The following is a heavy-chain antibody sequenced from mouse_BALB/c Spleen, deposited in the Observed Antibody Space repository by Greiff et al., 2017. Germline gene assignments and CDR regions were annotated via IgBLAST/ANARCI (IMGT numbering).Heavy chain of an antibody. CDR3: ARDRYDGY. CDR1: GYTFTSYW. CDR2: INPSTGYT. J-gene: IGHJ2*01. D-gene: IGHD2-14*01. Sequence: QVQLQQSGAELAKPGASVKMSCEASGYTFTSYWMHWVKQRPGQGLEWIGYINPSTGYTEYNQKFKDKATLTADKSSSTAYMQLSSLTSEDSAVYYCARDRYDGYWGQGTTLTVSS. V-gene: IGHV1-7*01.